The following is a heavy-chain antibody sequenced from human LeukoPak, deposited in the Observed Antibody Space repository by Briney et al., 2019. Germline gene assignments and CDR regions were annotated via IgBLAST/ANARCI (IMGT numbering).Heavy chain of an antibody. CDR1: GFTFSSYG. V-gene: IGHV3-33*01. J-gene: IGHJ4*02. CDR3: ARDVGMYSSSWFSFDY. Sequence: GGSLRLSCAASGFTFSSYGMHWVRQAPGKGLEWVAVIWYDGSNKYYADSVKGRFTISRDNSKNTLYLQMNSLRAEDTAVYYCARDVGMYSSSWFSFDYWGQGTLVTVSS. CDR2: IWYDGSNK. D-gene: IGHD6-13*01.